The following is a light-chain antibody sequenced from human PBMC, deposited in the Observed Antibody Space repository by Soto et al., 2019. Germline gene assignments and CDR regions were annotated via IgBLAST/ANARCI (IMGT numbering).Light chain of an antibody. Sequence: QSALTQPRSVSGSPGQSVTLSCTGTSSDVGGYNYVSWYQQHPGKAPKLMIDDVNKRPSGVPDRFSGSRSGNTASLTISGLQAEDEADYYCSSYTSSSTLYVFGTGTKLTVL. CDR2: DVN. V-gene: IGLV2-11*01. J-gene: IGLJ1*01. CDR1: SSDVGGYNY. CDR3: SSYTSSSTLYV.